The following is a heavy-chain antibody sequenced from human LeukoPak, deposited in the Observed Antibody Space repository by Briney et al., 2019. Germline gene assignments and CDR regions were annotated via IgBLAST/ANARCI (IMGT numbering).Heavy chain of an antibody. Sequence: ASVEVSCKASGYTFTSYYMHWVRQAPGQGLEWMGIINPSGGSTSYAQKFQGRVTMTRDMSTSTVYMELSSLRSEDTAVYYCARDSGYDYFDYWGQGTLVTVSS. D-gene: IGHD5-12*01. CDR2: INPSGGST. CDR3: ARDSGYDYFDY. V-gene: IGHV1-46*01. J-gene: IGHJ4*02. CDR1: GYTFTSYY.